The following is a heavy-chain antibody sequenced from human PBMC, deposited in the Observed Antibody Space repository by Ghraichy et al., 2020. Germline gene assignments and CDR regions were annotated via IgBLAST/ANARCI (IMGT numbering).Heavy chain of an antibody. Sequence: GESLNISCEVSGFTFSGFWMYWVRQPPGKGLVWVSGIDGDGSRTIYADSVKGRMTISRDNAKNTLYLQMSSLRAEDAAVYYCTRDYRNKGLDYWGQGTLVTVSS. CDR3: TRDYRNKGLDY. CDR2: IDGDGSRT. J-gene: IGHJ4*02. CDR1: GFTFSGFW. D-gene: IGHD4-11*01. V-gene: IGHV3-74*01.